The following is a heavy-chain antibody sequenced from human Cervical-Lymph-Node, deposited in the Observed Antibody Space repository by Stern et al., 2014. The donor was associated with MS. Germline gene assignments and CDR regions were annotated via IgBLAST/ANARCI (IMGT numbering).Heavy chain of an antibody. CDR3: ARVTGRGTRQNWFDS. Sequence: QLQLQESGPGLVKPSETVSLTCAVSGGSVSSKYWNWIRQPPGKGLEWIGYIYSDGSTNYNPSLKSRVVISLDPYTNQFSLSLTSVTAADTAVYYCARVTGRGTRQNWFDSWGQGTLVTVSS. D-gene: IGHD1-26*01. V-gene: IGHV4-59*02. CDR2: IYSDGST. J-gene: IGHJ5*01. CDR1: GGSVSSKY.